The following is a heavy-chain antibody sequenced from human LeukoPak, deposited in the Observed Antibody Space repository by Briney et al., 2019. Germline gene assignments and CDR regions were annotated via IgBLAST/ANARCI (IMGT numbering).Heavy chain of an antibody. CDR2: IYPLDSDT. Sequence: GESLKISCKGSGYSFSSYWIGWVRQMPGKGLEWMGIIYPLDSDTRYSPSFQGQVTISAGKSINTAYLQWSSQKASDTAMYYCARHVGEAAGIFGCWGQGTLVTVSS. CDR3: ARHVGEAAGIFGC. CDR1: GYSFSSYW. J-gene: IGHJ4*02. V-gene: IGHV5-51*01. D-gene: IGHD6-13*01.